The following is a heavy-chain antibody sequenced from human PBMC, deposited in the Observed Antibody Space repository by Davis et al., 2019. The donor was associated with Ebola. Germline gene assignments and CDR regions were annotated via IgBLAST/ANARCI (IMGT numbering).Heavy chain of an antibody. CDR2: VYITGNT. CDR1: GGSISSHY. J-gene: IGHJ6*02. D-gene: IGHD3-10*01. CDR3: ARGRTTMFQGVIKWYYYGMDV. Sequence: SETLSLTCTVSGGSISSHYWSWIRQPPGKGLEWIGYVYITGNTNYNPSLKSRVTISVDTSKNQFSLRLNSVTAADTAVYYCARGRTTMFQGVIKWYYYGMDVWGQGTTITVSS. V-gene: IGHV4-59*11.